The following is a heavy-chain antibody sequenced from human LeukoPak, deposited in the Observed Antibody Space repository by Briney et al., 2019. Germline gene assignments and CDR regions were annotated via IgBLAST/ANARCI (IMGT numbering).Heavy chain of an antibody. V-gene: IGHV3-30*04. CDR3: ARDGTNDYGDYGMSPGAFGI. J-gene: IGHJ3*02. CDR2: ISYDGSNK. Sequence: PGRSLRLSCAASGFTFSSYAMHWVRQAPGKGLEWVAVISYDGSNKYYADSVKGRFTISRDNSKNTLYLQMNSLRAEDTAVYYCARDGTNDYGDYGMSPGAFGIWGQGTMVTVSS. CDR1: GFTFSSYA. D-gene: IGHD4-17*01.